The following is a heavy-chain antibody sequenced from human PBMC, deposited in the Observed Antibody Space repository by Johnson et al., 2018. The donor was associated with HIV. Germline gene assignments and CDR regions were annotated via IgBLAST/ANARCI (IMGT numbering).Heavy chain of an antibody. CDR2: IYSGGST. CDR1: GFTFSSNY. V-gene: IGHV3-66*01. Sequence: VQLVESGGGVVQPGRSLRLSCAASGFTFSSNYMSWVRQAPGKGLEWVSIIYSGGSTYYADSVKGRFTISRDNSKNTLYLQMNSLRAEDTALYYCARELGYCSGGSCYSTGAFDIWGQGTMVTVSS. D-gene: IGHD2-15*01. CDR3: ARELGYCSGGSCYSTGAFDI. J-gene: IGHJ3*02.